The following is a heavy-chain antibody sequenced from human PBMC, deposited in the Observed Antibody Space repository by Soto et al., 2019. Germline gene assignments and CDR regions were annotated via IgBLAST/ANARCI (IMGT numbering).Heavy chain of an antibody. CDR1: GFTFSSYW. D-gene: IGHD4-4*01. V-gene: IGHV3-74*01. CDR3: AVESNPDY. J-gene: IGHJ4*02. CDR2: SENDGSST. Sequence: EVQLVEAGGGLVQPGGSLRLSCAASGFTFSSYWMHWVRQAPGKGLAWVSRSENDGSSTSYADSVKGRFTTPRDNAKNTLYLPMNSLTADGTAVYYCAVESNPDYWGQGTLVTVSS.